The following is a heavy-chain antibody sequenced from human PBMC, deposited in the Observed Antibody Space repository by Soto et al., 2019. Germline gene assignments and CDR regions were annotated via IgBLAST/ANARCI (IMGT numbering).Heavy chain of an antibody. CDR1: GFTFSSYA. J-gene: IGHJ3*02. CDR3: AKTANGWFSAFDI. V-gene: IGHV3-23*01. CDR2: ISDSGGTT. D-gene: IGHD6-19*01. Sequence: EVQLLESGGGLIQHGGSLRLSCTASGFTFSSYAMSWVRQAPGKGLEWVSAISDSGGTTYYADSVKGRFTFSRDNSKNTLYLQMNSLRAEDTAVYYCAKTANGWFSAFDIWGQGTMVTVSS.